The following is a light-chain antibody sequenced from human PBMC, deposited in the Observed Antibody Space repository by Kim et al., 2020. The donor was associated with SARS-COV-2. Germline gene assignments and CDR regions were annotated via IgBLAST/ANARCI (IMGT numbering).Light chain of an antibody. CDR1: QSVSSY. Sequence: SWPPGERATLSCRASQSVSSYLAWYQQKPGQAPRLLIYDASNRATGIPARFSGSGSGTDFTLTISSLEPEDFAVYYCQQRSNWRHSFGQGTKLEI. CDR3: QQRSNWRHS. CDR2: DAS. V-gene: IGKV3-11*01. J-gene: IGKJ2*03.